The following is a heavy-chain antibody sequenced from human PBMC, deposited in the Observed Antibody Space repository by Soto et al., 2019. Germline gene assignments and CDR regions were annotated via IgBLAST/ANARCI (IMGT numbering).Heavy chain of an antibody. Sequence: EVQLLESGGGLVQPGGSLRLSCAASGFTFSSYAMSWVRQAPGKGLEWVSSISTSGGSTYYADSVKGRFTISRDNSNNTLYLQMISLRAEDTAIYYCSLSDRYYGMDVWGLGNTVTDSS. CDR1: GFTFSSYA. J-gene: IGHJ6*02. V-gene: IGHV3-23*01. CDR2: ISTSGGST. CDR3: SLSDRYYGMDV.